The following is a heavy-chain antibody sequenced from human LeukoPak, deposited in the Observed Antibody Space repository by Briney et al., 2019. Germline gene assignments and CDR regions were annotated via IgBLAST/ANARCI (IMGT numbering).Heavy chain of an antibody. Sequence: ASVKVSCKGSGYSFTSYGIIWVRQAPGQGLEWVGWISPYNGNTNYAQKLQGRVAMTTDTSPSPAYMELRSLRSDDTAVYYCARDYYGSGTETEYWGQGTLVTVSS. V-gene: IGHV1-18*01. CDR3: ARDYYGSGTETEY. J-gene: IGHJ4*02. D-gene: IGHD3-10*01. CDR2: ISPYNGNT. CDR1: GYSFTSYG.